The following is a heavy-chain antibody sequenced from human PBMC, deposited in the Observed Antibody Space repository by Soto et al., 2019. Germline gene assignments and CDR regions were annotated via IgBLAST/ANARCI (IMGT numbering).Heavy chain of an antibody. CDR1: GFTFSTYG. Sequence: EVQILESGGGLVQPGGSLRLSCAASGFTFSTYGLTWVRQAPGKGLVWVSLINGDGAGTYYADSVKGRFTISRDNSKNTLYLQMNSLRAEDTAVYYCAARNFEYWGQGTLVTVSS. J-gene: IGHJ4*02. CDR2: INGDGAGT. CDR3: AARNFEY. V-gene: IGHV3-23*01.